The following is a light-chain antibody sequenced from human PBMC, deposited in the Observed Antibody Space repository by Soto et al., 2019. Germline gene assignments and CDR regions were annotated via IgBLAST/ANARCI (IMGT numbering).Light chain of an antibody. Sequence: EIQMTQSPSTLSASEGDRVTITCRASQSINNWLAWYQQKPGKAPKLLISKASNLKSGVPSRFSGSGSGTEFTLTISSLQSDDFAIYYCQQYESYPWTFGGGTKVEI. CDR1: QSINNW. CDR3: QQYESYPWT. J-gene: IGKJ4*02. CDR2: KAS. V-gene: IGKV1-5*03.